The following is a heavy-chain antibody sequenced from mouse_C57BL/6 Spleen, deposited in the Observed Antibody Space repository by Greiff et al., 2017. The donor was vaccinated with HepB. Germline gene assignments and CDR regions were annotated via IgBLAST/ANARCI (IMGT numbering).Heavy chain of an antibody. J-gene: IGHJ2*01. Sequence: QVQLQQPGAELVKPGASVKLSCKASGYTFTSYWMHWVKQRPGQGLEWIGEIDPSDSYTNYNQKFKGKSTLTVDKYSSTAYMQLSSLTSEDSAVYYCARLGDDPYYFDYWGQGTTLTVSS. CDR1: GYTFTSYW. CDR2: IDPSDSYT. V-gene: IGHV1-69*01. D-gene: IGHD2-12*01. CDR3: ARLGDDPYYFDY.